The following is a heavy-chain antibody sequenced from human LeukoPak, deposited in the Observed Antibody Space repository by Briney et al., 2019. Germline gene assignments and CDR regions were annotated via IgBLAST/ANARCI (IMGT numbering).Heavy chain of an antibody. V-gene: IGHV3-30*02. D-gene: IGHD1-1*01. CDR1: GFTFRSSG. CDR2: ICYDGNEI. CDR3: AREQQGRRAAFDY. Sequence: GGSLRLSCAASGFTFRSSGMHWVRQTPGKGLEWVAFICYDGNEIYYADSVKGRFTISRDNSRNTLYLQMNSLRTEDTAVYYCAREQQGRRAAFDYWGQGTPVTVSS. J-gene: IGHJ4*02.